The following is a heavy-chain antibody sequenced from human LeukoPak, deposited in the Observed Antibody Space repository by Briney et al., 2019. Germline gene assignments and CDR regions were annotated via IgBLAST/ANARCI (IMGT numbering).Heavy chain of an antibody. CDR3: ARGVHSSSSGHFDY. D-gene: IGHD6-6*01. CDR1: GGSFSGYY. CDR2: INHSGST. J-gene: IGHJ4*02. V-gene: IGHV4-34*01. Sequence: SETLSLTCAVYGGSFSGYYWSWIRQPPGKGLEWIGEINHSGSTNYNPSLKSRVTISVDTSKNQFSLKLSSVTAADTAVYYCARGVHSSSSGHFDYWGQGTLVTVSS.